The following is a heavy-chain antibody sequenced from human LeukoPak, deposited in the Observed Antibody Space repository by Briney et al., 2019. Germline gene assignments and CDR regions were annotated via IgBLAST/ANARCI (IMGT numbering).Heavy chain of an antibody. CDR1: GYTFTSYG. V-gene: IGHV1-18*01. J-gene: IGHJ4*02. CDR3: ARGCYDSSGYPGTLDY. Sequence: EASVKVSCKASGYTFTSYGISWVRQAPGQGLEWMGWISAYNGNTNYAQKLQGRVTMTTDTSTSTAYMELRSLRSDDTAVYYCARGCYDSSGYPGTLDYWGQGTLVTVSS. D-gene: IGHD3-22*01. CDR2: ISAYNGNT.